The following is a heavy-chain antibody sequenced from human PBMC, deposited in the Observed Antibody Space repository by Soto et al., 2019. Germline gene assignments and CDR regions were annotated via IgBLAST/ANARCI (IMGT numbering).Heavy chain of an antibody. D-gene: IGHD3-9*01. CDR2: IYWDDDK. J-gene: IGHJ5*02. CDR1: GFSLRTSGVG. V-gene: IGHV2-5*02. CDR3: AHRTPGSYYDILTGYLRQCPNWFDP. Sequence: QITLKEAGPTLVKPTQTLTLTCTFSGFSLRTSGVGGGWIRQPPGKALECLALIYWDDDKRYSPSLKSRLTITQDTSKNQVVLTMTNRDPVDTATYYCAHRTPGSYYDILTGYLRQCPNWFDPWGQGTLVTVSS.